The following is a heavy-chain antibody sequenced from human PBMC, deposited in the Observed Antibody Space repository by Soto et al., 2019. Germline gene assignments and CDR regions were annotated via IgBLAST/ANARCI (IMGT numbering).Heavy chain of an antibody. CDR2: IFSNDEK. CDR1: GISLSNDRTG. CDR3: ARILRNNHHPPDY. J-gene: IGHJ4*02. Sequence: QVTLKESGPVLVKPTEPLTLTCTVSGISLSNDRTGVSWIRQPPGKALEWLAHIFSNDEKSHSTSLKSRLTISKDTSKSQVVLTMTNVDPVDTATYYCARILRNNHHPPDYWGQGTLVTVSS. V-gene: IGHV2-26*01.